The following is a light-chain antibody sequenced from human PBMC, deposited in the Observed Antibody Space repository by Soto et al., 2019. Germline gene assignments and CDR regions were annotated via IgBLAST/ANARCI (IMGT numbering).Light chain of an antibody. V-gene: IGKV1-9*01. J-gene: IGKJ4*01. CDR1: QGISSY. Sequence: DLQLTQFPSFLSASLGDRVTITCRGSQGISSYLAWYQQKPGKAPKLLIYAAYTLQSGVPSRFRGSGSGTEFTLTISSLQPEDFATYYCQQINSYPSLTFGGGTKVDIK. CDR3: QQINSYPSLT. CDR2: AAY.